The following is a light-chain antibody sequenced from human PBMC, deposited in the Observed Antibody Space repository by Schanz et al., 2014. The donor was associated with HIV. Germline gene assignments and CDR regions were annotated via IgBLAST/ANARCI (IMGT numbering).Light chain of an antibody. CDR3: CSYTTTSTYV. V-gene: IGLV2-14*03. CDR1: SSDVGGYNY. J-gene: IGLJ1*01. Sequence: QSALTQPASVSGSPGQSITISCTGTSSDVGGYNYVSWYQQHPGIAPKLMIYDVSNRPSGVSSRFSGSKSGNTASLTISGLQAEDEADYYCCSYTTTSTYVFGAGTKLTVL. CDR2: DVS.